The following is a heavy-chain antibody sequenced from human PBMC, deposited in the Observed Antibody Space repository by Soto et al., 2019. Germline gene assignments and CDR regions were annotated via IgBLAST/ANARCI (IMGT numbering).Heavy chain of an antibody. V-gene: IGHV3-23*01. CDR2: ISDSGGSI. D-gene: IGHD6-13*01. CDR3: VKGGASYTSSWYAH. Sequence: EVQLLESGGGLVQPGESLTLSCAASGFTSSNYAMHWVRQAPGKGMNWVSTISDSGGSIYYIDSVRGRFTISRDSSKNTLYLQMNSLRVEDTAIYYCVKGGASYTSSWYAHWGRGILVTVSS. CDR1: GFTSSNYA. J-gene: IGHJ5*02.